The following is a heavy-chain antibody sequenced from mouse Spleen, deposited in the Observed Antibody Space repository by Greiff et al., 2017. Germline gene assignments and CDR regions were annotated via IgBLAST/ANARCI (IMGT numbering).Heavy chain of an antibody. V-gene: IGHV5-17*01. CDR1: GFTFSDYG. CDR3: ARLGYGNYLWYFDV. Sequence: EVQVVESGGGLVKPGGSLKLSCAASGFTFSDYGMHWVRQAPEKGLEWVAYISSGSSTIYYADTVKGRFTISRDNAKNTLFLQMTSLRSEDTAMYYCARLGYGNYLWYFDVWGAGTTVTVSS. D-gene: IGHD2-10*02. CDR2: ISSGSSTI. J-gene: IGHJ1*01.